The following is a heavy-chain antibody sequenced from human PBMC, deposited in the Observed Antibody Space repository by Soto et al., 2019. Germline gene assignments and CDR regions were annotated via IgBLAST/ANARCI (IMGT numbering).Heavy chain of an antibody. CDR2: ISYDGSKK. J-gene: IGHJ6*02. D-gene: IGHD1-26*01. CDR3: AKGRYEVGAITEGGYYYYGMDV. V-gene: IGHV3-30*18. CDR1: GFTFSSYG. Sequence: GGSLRFSCAASGFTFSSYGMHWVRQAPGKGLEWVAVISYDGSKKYYADSVKGRFTISRDKSKKTLYLQMNSLRAEDTDVYYCAKGRYEVGAITEGGYYYYGMDVWGQGTTVTVSS.